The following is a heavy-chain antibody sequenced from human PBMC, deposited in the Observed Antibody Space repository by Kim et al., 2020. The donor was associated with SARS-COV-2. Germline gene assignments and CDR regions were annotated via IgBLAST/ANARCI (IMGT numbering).Heavy chain of an antibody. D-gene: IGHD6-13*01. CDR2: INHSGST. CDR1: GGSFSGYY. J-gene: IGHJ5*02. Sequence: SETLSLTCAVYGGSFSGYYWSWIRQPPGKGLEWIGEINHSGSTNYNPSLKSRVTISIDTSKNQFSLKLSSVTAADTAVYYCARRGKEQQLVGGGWFDPWGQGTLVTVSS. CDR3: ARRGKEQQLVGGGWFDP. V-gene: IGHV4-34*01.